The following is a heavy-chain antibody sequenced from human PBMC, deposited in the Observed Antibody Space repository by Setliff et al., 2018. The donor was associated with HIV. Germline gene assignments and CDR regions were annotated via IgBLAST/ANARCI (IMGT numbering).Heavy chain of an antibody. CDR2: IYDSGST. D-gene: IGHD4-17*01. CDR1: GGSISNFL. V-gene: IGHV4-59*01. J-gene: IGHJ3*02. CDR3: ARSRPSLRAFDI. Sequence: PSETLSLTCTVSGGSISNFLWSWIRQPPGKGPEWIGYIYDSGSTNYNPSLKSRVTISVDTSKNYFSLKLTSVTAADTAVYYCARSRPSLRAFDIWGQGTMVTVSS.